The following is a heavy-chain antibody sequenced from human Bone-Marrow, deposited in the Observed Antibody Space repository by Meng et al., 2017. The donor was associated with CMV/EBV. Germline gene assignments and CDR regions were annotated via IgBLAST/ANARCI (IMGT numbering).Heavy chain of an antibody. CDR1: GFTFSAYY. J-gene: IGHJ5*02. CDR3: ARDSIAARPRGWFDP. D-gene: IGHD6-6*01. CDR2: ISSSGSTI. Sequence: SGFTFSAYYMSWIRQAPGKGLEWVSYISSSGSTIYYADSVKGRFTISRDNAKNSLYLQMNSLRAEDTAVYYCARDSIAARPRGWFDPWGQGTLVTVSS. V-gene: IGHV3-11*01.